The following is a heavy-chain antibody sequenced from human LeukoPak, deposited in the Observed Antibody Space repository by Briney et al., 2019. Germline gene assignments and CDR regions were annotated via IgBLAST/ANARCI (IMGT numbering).Heavy chain of an antibody. V-gene: IGHV3-7*01. CDR1: GFTFSGHW. D-gene: IGHD1-14*01. Sequence: GGSLRLSCAASGFTFSGHWMSWVRQAPGKGREWVANINQGGSDKYYVDSVKGRFTISRDNANALLYLQMNSLRGEDTAVYYCTRDRSRAEDDWGQGTLVTVSS. CDR3: TRDRSRAEDD. J-gene: IGHJ4*02. CDR2: INQGGSDK.